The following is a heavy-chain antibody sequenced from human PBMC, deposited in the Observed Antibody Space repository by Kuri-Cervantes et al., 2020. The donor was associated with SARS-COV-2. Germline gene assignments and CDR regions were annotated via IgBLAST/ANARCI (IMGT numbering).Heavy chain of an antibody. D-gene: IGHD2-2*01. CDR2: ISYDGSNK. Sequence: GESLKISCAASGFTVSSNYMSWVRQAPGKGLEWVAVISYDGSNKYYADSVKGRSTISRDNSKNTLYLQMNSLRAEDTAVYYCARSRGGGYCSSTSCYAGFDAFDIWGQGTMVTVSS. CDR3: ARSRGGGYCSSTSCYAGFDAFDI. CDR1: GFTVSSNY. V-gene: IGHV3-30-3*01. J-gene: IGHJ3*02.